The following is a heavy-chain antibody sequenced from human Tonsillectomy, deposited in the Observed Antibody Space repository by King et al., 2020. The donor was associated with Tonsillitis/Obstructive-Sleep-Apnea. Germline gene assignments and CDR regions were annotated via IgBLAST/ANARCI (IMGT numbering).Heavy chain of an antibody. D-gene: IGHD3-10*01. J-gene: IGHJ4*02. V-gene: IGHV3-15*01. CDR3: TTEADTMVRGVIPLAFDY. CDR1: GFTLSNAW. Sequence: VQLVESGGGLVKPGGFLRLSCAASGFTLSNAWMSWVRQAPGKGLEWVGRIKSKTDGGTTDYAAPVKGRFTISRDDSKNTLYLQMNSLKTEDTAVYYCTTEADTMVRGVIPLAFDYWGQGTLVTVSS. CDR2: IKSKTDGGTT.